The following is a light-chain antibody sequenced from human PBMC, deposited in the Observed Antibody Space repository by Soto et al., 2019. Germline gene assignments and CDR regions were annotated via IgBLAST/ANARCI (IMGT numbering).Light chain of an antibody. CDR1: QSVSSSS. Sequence: EIVLTQSPGTLSLSPGERATLSCRASQSVSSSSLAWYPQKPGQAPRLLIYGASSRATGIPDRFSGSGSGTDFTLTISRLEPEDFAVYYCQQYGSSPWTFGQGTKVEIK. CDR2: GAS. V-gene: IGKV3-20*01. CDR3: QQYGSSPWT. J-gene: IGKJ1*01.